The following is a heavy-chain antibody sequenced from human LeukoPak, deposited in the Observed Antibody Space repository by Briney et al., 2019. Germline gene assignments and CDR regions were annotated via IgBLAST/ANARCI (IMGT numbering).Heavy chain of an antibody. Sequence: SSETLSLTCAVYGGSFSGYYWSWIRQPPGKGLEWIGEINHSGSTNYNPSLKSRVTISVDTSKNQFSLKLSSVTAADTAVYYCARGGDKVEMATISAFDIWGEGTMWTVSS. V-gene: IGHV4-34*01. CDR2: INHSGST. CDR3: ARGGDKVEMATISAFDI. CDR1: GGSFSGYY. D-gene: IGHD5-24*01. J-gene: IGHJ3*02.